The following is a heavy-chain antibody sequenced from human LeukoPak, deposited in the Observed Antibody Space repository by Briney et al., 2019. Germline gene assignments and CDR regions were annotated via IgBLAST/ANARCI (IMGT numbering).Heavy chain of an antibody. CDR3: ARDPSIVVVPDDY. Sequence: GGSLRLSCAASGFTFSSYAMNWVRQAPGKGLEWVSSISSSSSYIYYADSVKGRFTISRDNAKNSLYLQMNSLRAGDTAVYYCARDPSIVVVPDDYWGQGTLVTVPS. J-gene: IGHJ4*02. V-gene: IGHV3-21*01. CDR1: GFTFSSYA. D-gene: IGHD2-15*01. CDR2: ISSSSSYI.